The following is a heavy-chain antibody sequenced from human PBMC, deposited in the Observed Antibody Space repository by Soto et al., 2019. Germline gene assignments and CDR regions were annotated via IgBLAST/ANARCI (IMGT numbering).Heavy chain of an antibody. D-gene: IGHD1-26*01. CDR1: GFTFDDYA. J-gene: IGHJ6*02. CDR3: AKDLERGSYKTYYYYGMDV. CDR2: ISGDGGST. Sequence: GGSLRLSCAASGFTFDDYAMHWVRQAPGKGLEWVSLISGDGGSTYYADSVKGRFTISRDNSKNSLYLQMNSLRTEDTALYYCAKDLERGSYKTYYYYGMDVWGQGTTVTVSS. V-gene: IGHV3-43*02.